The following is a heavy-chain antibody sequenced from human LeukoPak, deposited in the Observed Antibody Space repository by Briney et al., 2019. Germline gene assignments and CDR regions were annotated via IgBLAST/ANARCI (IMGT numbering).Heavy chain of an antibody. CDR3: ARDPLYCSSTSCPPDY. CDR1: GFTFSSYW. J-gene: IGHJ4*02. D-gene: IGHD2-2*01. V-gene: IGHV3-7*01. CDR2: IKRDGSEK. Sequence: GGSLRLSCAASGFTFSSYWMSWVRQAPGKGLEWVANIKRDGSEKYYVDSVKGRFTISRDNAKNSLYLQMNSLRAEDTAVYYCARDPLYCSSTSCPPDYWGQGTLVTVPS.